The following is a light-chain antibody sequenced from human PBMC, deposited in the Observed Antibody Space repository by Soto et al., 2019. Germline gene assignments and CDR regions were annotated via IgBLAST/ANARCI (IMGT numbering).Light chain of an antibody. CDR1: NSNIGTYY. Sequence: QSVLTQSPSASGTPGQRVTISCSGQNSNIGTYYVYWYQHLPGAAPKLLIYSTNLRPSGVPDRFSGSKSGTSASLAISGLRAEDVGHYYCASWDVSLSGWVFGGGTKLTVL. CDR2: STN. V-gene: IGLV1-47*02. CDR3: ASWDVSLSGWV. J-gene: IGLJ3*02.